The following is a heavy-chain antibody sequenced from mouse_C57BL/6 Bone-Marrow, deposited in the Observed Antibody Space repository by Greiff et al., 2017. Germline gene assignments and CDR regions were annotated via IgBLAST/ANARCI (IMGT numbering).Heavy chain of an antibody. Sequence: QVQLQQPGAELVKPGASVKMSCKASGYTFTSYWITWVKQRPGQGLEWIGDIYPGSGSTNYNEKFKSKATLTVDTSSSTAYMQLSSLTSEVSAVYYCAREARQLRLERDAMDYWGQGTSVTVSS. V-gene: IGHV1-55*01. CDR1: GYTFTSYW. CDR3: AREARQLRLERDAMDY. CDR2: IYPGSGST. J-gene: IGHJ4*01. D-gene: IGHD3-2*02.